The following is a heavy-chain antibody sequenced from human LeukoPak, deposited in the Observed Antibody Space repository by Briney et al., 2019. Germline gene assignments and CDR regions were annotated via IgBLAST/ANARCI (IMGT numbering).Heavy chain of an antibody. CDR1: GGSISDYY. CDR3: ARDPYSSSWFNWFDP. CDR2: IYYSGNT. J-gene: IGHJ5*02. Sequence: SETLSLTCTVSGGSISDYYWTWIRQPPGKGLEWIGHIYYSGNTIYNPSLKSRVTISVDTSKNQFSLKLSSVTAADTAVYYCARDPYSSSWFNWFDPWGQGTLVTVSS. D-gene: IGHD6-13*01. V-gene: IGHV4-59*12.